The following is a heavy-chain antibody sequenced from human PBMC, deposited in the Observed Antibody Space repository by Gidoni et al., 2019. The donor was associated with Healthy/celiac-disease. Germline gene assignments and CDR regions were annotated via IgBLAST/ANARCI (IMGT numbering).Heavy chain of an antibody. J-gene: IGHJ4*02. V-gene: IGHV3-23*01. CDR3: AKAYCGGDCYHFDY. Sequence: EVQLLESGGGLVQPGGSLRLSCAASGFTFSSYAMSWVRQAPGKGREWVSAMSGSGGSTYYADSVKGRFTISRDNSKNTLYLQMNSLRAEDTAVYYCAKAYCGGDCYHFDYWGQGTLVTVSS. CDR1: GFTFSSYA. D-gene: IGHD2-21*01. CDR2: MSGSGGST.